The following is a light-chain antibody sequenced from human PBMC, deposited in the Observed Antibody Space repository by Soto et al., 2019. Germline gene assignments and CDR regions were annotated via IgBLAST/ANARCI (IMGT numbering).Light chain of an antibody. V-gene: IGKV3-15*01. CDR1: QSVSGY. J-gene: IGKJ1*01. CDR2: RIF. CDR3: LQHYSWPWT. Sequence: EIVMTQSPGTVSVFPGETVTLSCRASQSVSGYLDWFHQKPGQAPRLVLLRIFTRAIGVPARFSGSGSETEFTLTISGLQSEDSVVYYCLQHYSWPWTFGQGTQVEIK.